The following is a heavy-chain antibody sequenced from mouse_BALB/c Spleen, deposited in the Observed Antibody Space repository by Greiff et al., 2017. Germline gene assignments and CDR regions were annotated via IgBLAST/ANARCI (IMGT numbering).Heavy chain of an antibody. CDR2: INPYNDGT. Sequence: VQLQQSGPELVKPGASVKMSCKASGYTFTSYVMHWVKQKPGQGLEWIGYINPYNDGTKYNEKFKGKATLTSDKSSSTAYMELSSLTSEDSAVYYCARGRAYYRSYYAMDYWGQGTSVTVSS. J-gene: IGHJ4*01. CDR3: ARGRAYYRSYYAMDY. D-gene: IGHD2-14*01. CDR1: GYTFTSYV. V-gene: IGHV1-14*01.